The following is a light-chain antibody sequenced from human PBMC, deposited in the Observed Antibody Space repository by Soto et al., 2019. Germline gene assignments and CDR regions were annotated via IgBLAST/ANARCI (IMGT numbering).Light chain of an antibody. Sequence: IQMTQSPSSLSASVGDSVTITCRASQGISSYLAWYQQKPGKAPKLLIYAASTLQSGVPSRFSGSGSGTDSKLTIRSLQPDDFATYYFQQLKRDPLITFGQGTRREIK. CDR2: AAS. CDR3: QQLKRDPLIT. J-gene: IGKJ5*01. V-gene: IGKV1-9*01. CDR1: QGISSY.